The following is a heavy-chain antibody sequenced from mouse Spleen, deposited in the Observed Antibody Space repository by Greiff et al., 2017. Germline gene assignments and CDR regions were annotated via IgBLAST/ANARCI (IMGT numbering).Heavy chain of an antibody. D-gene: IGHD2-3*01. J-gene: IGHJ2*01. Sequence: EKKLMESGGDLVKPGGSLKLSCAASGFTFSSYGMSWVRQTPDKRLEWVATISSGGSYTYYPDSVKGRFTISRDNAKNTLYLQMSSLKSEDTAMYYCARQEGDGYRYYFDYWGQGTTLTVSS. CDR2: ISSGGSYT. V-gene: IGHV5-6*01. CDR3: ARQEGDGYRYYFDY. CDR1: GFTFSSYG.